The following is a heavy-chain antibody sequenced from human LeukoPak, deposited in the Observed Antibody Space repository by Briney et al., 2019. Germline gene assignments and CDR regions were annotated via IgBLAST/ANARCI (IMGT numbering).Heavy chain of an antibody. CDR2: IYYSGST. CDR3: ARYSSSWSEYFQH. V-gene: IGHV4-59*01. Sequence: PSETLSLTCTVSGGSISSYYWSWIRQPPGKGLEWIGYIYYSGSTNYNPSLKRRVTISVDTSKKQFSLKLSSVPAADTAVYYCARYSSSWSEYFQHWGQGTLVTVSS. J-gene: IGHJ1*01. D-gene: IGHD6-13*01. CDR1: GGSISSYY.